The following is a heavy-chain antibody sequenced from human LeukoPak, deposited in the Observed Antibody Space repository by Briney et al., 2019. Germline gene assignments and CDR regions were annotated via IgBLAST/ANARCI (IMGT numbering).Heavy chain of an antibody. CDR3: AKDHGSGSSFATYFDY. Sequence: GGSLRLSCAASGFTFHDYAMHWVRQAPGKGLEWVSYINWNSGSIGYADSVRGRFTISRDNAKNSLYLEMNSLRAEDSALYYCAKDHGSGSSFATYFDYRGLGTLVTVSS. CDR1: GFTFHDYA. J-gene: IGHJ4*02. D-gene: IGHD3-10*01. V-gene: IGHV3-9*01. CDR2: INWNSGSI.